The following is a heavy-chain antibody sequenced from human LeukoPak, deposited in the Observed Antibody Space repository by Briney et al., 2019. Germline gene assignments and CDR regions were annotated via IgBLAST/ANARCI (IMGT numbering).Heavy chain of an antibody. D-gene: IGHD6-19*01. J-gene: IGHJ4*02. V-gene: IGHV4-59*08. Sequence: PSETLSLTCTVSGGSISSYYWSWIRQPPGKGLEWMGYIYYTGSTNYNPSLKSRVTISVDTSKNQFSLKLSSVTAADTAVYYCARRVAVAGPLDYWGQGTLVPVSS. CDR1: GGSISSYY. CDR2: IYYTGST. CDR3: ARRVAVAGPLDY.